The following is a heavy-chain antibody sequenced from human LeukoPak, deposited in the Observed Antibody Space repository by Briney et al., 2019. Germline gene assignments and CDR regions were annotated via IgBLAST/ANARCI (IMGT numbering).Heavy chain of an antibody. V-gene: IGHV3-23*01. J-gene: IGHJ4*02. CDR2: IRGSGGST. CDR3: AKLAGSLAVAGSAPDY. Sequence: GGSLRLSCAASGFTFSSYAMSWVRQAPGKGLEWVSAIRGSGGSTYYADSVKGRFTISRDNSKNTLYLQMNSLRAEDTAVYYCAKLAGSLAVAGSAPDYWGQGTLVTVSS. D-gene: IGHD6-19*01. CDR1: GFTFSSYA.